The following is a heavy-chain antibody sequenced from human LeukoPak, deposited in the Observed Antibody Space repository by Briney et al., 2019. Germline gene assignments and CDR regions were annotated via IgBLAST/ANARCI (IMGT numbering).Heavy chain of an antibody. D-gene: IGHD3-16*01. V-gene: IGHV4-4*02. CDR2: IYHSGST. CDR3: ASLYMITFGGVDY. Sequence: SETPSLTCAVSGGSISSSNWWSWIRQPPGKGLEWIGEIYHSGSTNYNPSLKSRVTISVDKSKNQFSLKLSSVTAADTAVYYCASLYMITFGGVDYWGQGTLVTVSS. J-gene: IGHJ4*02. CDR1: GGSISSSNW.